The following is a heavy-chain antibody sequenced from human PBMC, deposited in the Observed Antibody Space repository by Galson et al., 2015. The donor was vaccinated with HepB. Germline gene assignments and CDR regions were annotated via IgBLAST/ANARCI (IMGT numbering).Heavy chain of an antibody. V-gene: IGHV3-11*01. J-gene: IGHJ6*03. D-gene: IGHD2-2*01. Sequence: SLRLSCAASGFTFSDYYMSWIRQAPGKGLEWVSYISSSGSTIYYADSVKGRFTISRDNAKNSLYLQMNSLRAEDTAVYYCAREGAVVVPAAIRPGGGYYYYYMDVWGKGTTVTVSS. CDR2: ISSSGSTI. CDR1: GFTFSDYY. CDR3: AREGAVVVPAAIRPGGGYYYYYMDV.